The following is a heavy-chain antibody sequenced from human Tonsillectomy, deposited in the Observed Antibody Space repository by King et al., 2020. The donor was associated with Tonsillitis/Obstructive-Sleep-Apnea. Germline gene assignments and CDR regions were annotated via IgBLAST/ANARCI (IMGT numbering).Heavy chain of an antibody. Sequence: QLVQSGGGVVQPGRSLRLSCAASGFTFSSYGMHWVRQAPGKGLEWGAVISYDGRNKYYVDSVKGRFTISIDNSKNTRYLQMNSLRVEDTAVYYCAKECLERADYYYYYMDVWGKGNTVTVPS. CDR3: AKECLERADYYYYYMDV. D-gene: IGHD1-1*01. J-gene: IGHJ6*03. CDR2: ISYDGRNK. CDR1: GFTFSSYG. V-gene: IGHV3-30*18.